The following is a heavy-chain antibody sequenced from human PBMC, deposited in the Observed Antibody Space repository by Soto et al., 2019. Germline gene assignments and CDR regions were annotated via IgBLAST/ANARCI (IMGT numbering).Heavy chain of an antibody. CDR3: ARLSAVAVTGYYYYGMDV. Sequence: SETLSLTCTVSGGSISSSSYYWGWIRQPPGKGLEWIGSIYYSGSTYYNPSLKSRVTISVDTSKNQFSLKLSSVTAAETAVYYCARLSAVAVTGYYYYGMDVWGQGTTVTVSS. V-gene: IGHV4-39*01. J-gene: IGHJ6*02. CDR1: GGSISSSSYY. CDR2: IYYSGST. D-gene: IGHD6-19*01.